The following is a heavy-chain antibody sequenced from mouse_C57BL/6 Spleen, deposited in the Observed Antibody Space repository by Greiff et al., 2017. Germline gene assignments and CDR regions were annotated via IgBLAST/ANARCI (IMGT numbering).Heavy chain of an antibody. Sequence: VQLKESGPGLVKPSQSLSLTCSVTGYSITSGYYWNWIRQFPGNKLEWMGYISYDGSNNYNPSLKNRISITRDTSKNQFFLKLNSVTTEDTATYYCARPLTGKAMDYWGQGTSVTVSS. J-gene: IGHJ4*01. V-gene: IGHV3-6*01. CDR1: GYSITSGYY. CDR2: ISYDGSN. CDR3: ARPLTGKAMDY. D-gene: IGHD4-1*01.